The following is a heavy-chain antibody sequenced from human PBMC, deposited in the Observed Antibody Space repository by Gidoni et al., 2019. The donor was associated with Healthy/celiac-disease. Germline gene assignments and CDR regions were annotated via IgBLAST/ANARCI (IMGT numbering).Heavy chain of an antibody. J-gene: IGHJ4*02. V-gene: IGHV5-10-1*01. D-gene: IGHD3-22*01. CDR3: ARQGPGDDSSGYSVYAEFDY. Sequence: SPSFQGHVTISADKSISTAYLQWSSLKASDTAMYYCARQGPGDDSSGYSVYAEFDYWGQGTLVTVSS.